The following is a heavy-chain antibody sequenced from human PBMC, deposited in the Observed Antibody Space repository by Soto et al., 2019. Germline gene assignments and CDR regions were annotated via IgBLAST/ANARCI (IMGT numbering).Heavy chain of an antibody. J-gene: IGHJ4*02. D-gene: IGHD1-26*01. V-gene: IGHV4-4*02. CDR3: ARSEATGLDH. CDR1: GGSMTSSNW. CDR2: AHHSGRT. Sequence: QVQLQESGPGLVKPSGTLSLTCTVSGGSMTSSNWWNWVRQSPGKGLEWIGEAHHSGRTNYNPSLKSRVTRSVDKSKNHFSLKLSSVTAADTAVYYCARSEATGLDHWGQGTLVTVSS.